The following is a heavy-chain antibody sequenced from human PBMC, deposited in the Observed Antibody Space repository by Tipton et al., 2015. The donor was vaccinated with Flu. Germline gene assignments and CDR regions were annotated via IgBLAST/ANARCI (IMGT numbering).Heavy chain of an antibody. D-gene: IGHD3-16*02. CDR3: ARPLRLGELSPLDY. J-gene: IGHJ4*02. V-gene: IGHV4-59*08. CDR1: GGSISSYY. Sequence: TLSLTCTVSGGSISSYYWSWIRQPPGKGLEWIGYIYYSGSTNYNPSLKSRVTISVDTSKNQFSLKLSSVTAADTAVYYCARPLRLGELSPLDYWGQGTLVTVSS. CDR2: IYYSGST.